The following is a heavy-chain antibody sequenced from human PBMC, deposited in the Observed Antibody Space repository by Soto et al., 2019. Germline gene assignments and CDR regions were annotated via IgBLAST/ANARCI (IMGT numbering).Heavy chain of an antibody. CDR2: IHYSGATP. Sequence: ASVKVSCKASGYTFTNYYMHWVRQAPGQGLEWMGVIHYSGATPTYAQKFQGRVTMARTTLYLQMNSLRAEDTAVYFCAKRRNVLRFLEWSSGMEVWGHGTTVTVSS. V-gene: IGHV1-46*01. D-gene: IGHD3-3*01. CDR1: GYTFTNYY. J-gene: IGHJ6*02. CDR3: AKRRNVLRFLEWSSGMEV.